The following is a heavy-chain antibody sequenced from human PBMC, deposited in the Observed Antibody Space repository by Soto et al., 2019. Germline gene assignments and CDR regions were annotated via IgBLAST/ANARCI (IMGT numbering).Heavy chain of an antibody. V-gene: IGHV3-30*18. Sequence: QVQLVESGGGVVQPGRSLRLSCAASGFTFSSYGMHWVRQAPGKGLEWVAVISYDGSNKYYADSVKGRFTISRDNSKNTLYLPMNSMRAEDTAVYYCAKDRRSNYYYGMDVWGQGTKVTVSS. CDR3: AKDRRSNYYYGMDV. CDR1: GFTFSSYG. CDR2: ISYDGSNK. J-gene: IGHJ6*02.